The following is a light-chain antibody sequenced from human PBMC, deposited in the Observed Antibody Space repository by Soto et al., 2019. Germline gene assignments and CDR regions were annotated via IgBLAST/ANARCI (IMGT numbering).Light chain of an antibody. CDR2: EVS. Sequence: QSALTQPASVSGSPGQSITISCTGTSRDVGAYKYISWYQQHPGKAPKLIIYEVSDRPSGVSNRFSGSKSGNTASLTISGLQAEDEADYFCTSYRGSSTLVFGGGTKPPS. J-gene: IGLJ2*01. V-gene: IGLV2-14*01. CDR3: TSYRGSSTLV. CDR1: SRDVGAYKY.